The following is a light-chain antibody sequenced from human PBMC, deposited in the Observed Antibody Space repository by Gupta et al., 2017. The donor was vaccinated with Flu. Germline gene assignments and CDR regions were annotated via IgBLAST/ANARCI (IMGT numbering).Light chain of an antibody. CDR3: QQYNSYSHI. CDR1: QSISSW. V-gene: IGKV1-5*03. Sequence: IQITQSPSTLSASVGDRVTITCRASQSISSWLAWYQQKPGKAPKLLIYKASNLESGVPSRFSGSGSGTEFTLTISSLQPDDFATYYCQQYNSYSHIFGQGTKLEIK. CDR2: KAS. J-gene: IGKJ2*01.